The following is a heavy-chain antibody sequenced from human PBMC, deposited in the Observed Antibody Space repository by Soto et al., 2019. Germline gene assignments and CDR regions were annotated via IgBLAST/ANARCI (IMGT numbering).Heavy chain of an antibody. CDR2: ISGSGGST. V-gene: IGHV3-23*01. D-gene: IGHD3-10*01. Sequence: GGSLRLSCAASGFTFSSYAMSWVRQAPGKGLEWVSAISGSGGSTYYADSVKGWFTISRDNSKNTLYLQMNSLRAEDTAVYYCAKDSMVRGVKLDYFDYWGQGTLVTVSS. CDR1: GFTFSSYA. CDR3: AKDSMVRGVKLDYFDY. J-gene: IGHJ4*02.